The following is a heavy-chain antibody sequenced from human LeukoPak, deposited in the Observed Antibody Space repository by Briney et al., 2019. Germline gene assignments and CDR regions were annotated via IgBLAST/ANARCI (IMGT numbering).Heavy chain of an antibody. D-gene: IGHD2/OR15-2a*01. V-gene: IGHV1-46*01. CDR1: GYTFSDYY. J-gene: IGHJ5*02. CDR3: ARDGCSSTTNCDENNWFDP. Sequence: ASVKVSCKASGYTFSDYYMHWVRQAPGQGREWMGVINPSGGSTRYAQKFQGRVTMTRDMSTSTVDMELSSLRSEDTAVYYCARDGCSSTTNCDENNWFDPWGQGTLVIVSS. CDR2: INPSGGST.